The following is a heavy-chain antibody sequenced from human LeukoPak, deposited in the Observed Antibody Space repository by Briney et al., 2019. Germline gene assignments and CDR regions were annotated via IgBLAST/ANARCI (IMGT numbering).Heavy chain of an antibody. CDR1: GGSISSSSYY. J-gene: IGHJ4*02. CDR3: ADTSGGPNDY. V-gene: IGHV4-39*07. D-gene: IGHD2-15*01. CDR2: IYYSGST. Sequence: SETLSLTCTVSGGSISSSSYYWGWIRQPPGKGLEWIGSIYYSGSTYYNPSLKSRVTISVDTSKNQFSLKLSSVTAADTAAYYCADTSGGPNDYWGQGTLVTVSS.